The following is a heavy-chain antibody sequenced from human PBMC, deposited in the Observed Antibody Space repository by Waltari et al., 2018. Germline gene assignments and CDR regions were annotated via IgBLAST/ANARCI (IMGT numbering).Heavy chain of an antibody. D-gene: IGHD3-10*01. J-gene: IGHJ3*01. CDR1: GYRFTDYY. CDR3: VTALGDRSSASRPFDV. CDR2: GEPEEGET. Sequence: EVQLLQSGTELKKPGSTVKISCQVSGYRFTDYYIHWVQQAPGQGPKWMGLGEPEEGETIYAERFQGRVTITADTSTETAFMELSSRTSDDTAVYYCVTALGDRSSASRPFDVWGLGTLITVSS. V-gene: IGHV1-69-2*01.